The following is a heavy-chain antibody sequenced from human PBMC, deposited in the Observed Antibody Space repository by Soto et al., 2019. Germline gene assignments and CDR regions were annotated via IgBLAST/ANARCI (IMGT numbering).Heavy chain of an antibody. V-gene: IGHV4-31*03. Sequence: QVQLQESGPGLVKPSQTLSLTCTVSGGSISSGGYYWSWIRQHPGKGLEWIGYIYYSGSTYYNPSLNRRVTISVDTSKNQFSLKLSSVSAADKAVYYCAREMTYYYESSGYREAFDIWGQGTMVTVSS. CDR3: AREMTYYYESSGYREAFDI. D-gene: IGHD3-22*01. CDR1: GGSISSGGYY. CDR2: IYYSGST. J-gene: IGHJ3*02.